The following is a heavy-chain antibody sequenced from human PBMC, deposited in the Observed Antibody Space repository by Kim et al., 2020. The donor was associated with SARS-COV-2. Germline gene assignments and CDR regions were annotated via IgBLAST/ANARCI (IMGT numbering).Heavy chain of an antibody. CDR1: GFTFSSYA. J-gene: IGHJ4*02. D-gene: IGHD2-15*01. CDR2: IPSSGSTT. V-gene: IGHV3-48*03. Sequence: GGSLRLSCAASGFTFSSYAMNWVRQAPGKGLEWISYIPSSGSTTNYADSVKGRFTISRDNAKSSLYLLLNSLGVDDTAIYYCARERGGLSFDYWGQGTLVTVSS. CDR3: ARERGGLSFDY.